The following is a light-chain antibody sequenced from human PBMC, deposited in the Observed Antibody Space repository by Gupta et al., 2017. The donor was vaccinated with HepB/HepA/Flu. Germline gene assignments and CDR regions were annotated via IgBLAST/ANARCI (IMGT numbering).Light chain of an antibody. V-gene: IGKV1-5*03. J-gene: IGKJ4*01. CDR1: EDIEMY. CDR2: QTS. Sequence: DIQLIQSPSTLSTSVGERLTITCRASEDIEMYLAWYKQQLGKAPKLLIYQTSNLQSGVPSRFSGSGYGTDFNLTISSRQPADSASYYCQQYKKYSYNTFGRGTKVDI. CDR3: QQYKKYSYNT.